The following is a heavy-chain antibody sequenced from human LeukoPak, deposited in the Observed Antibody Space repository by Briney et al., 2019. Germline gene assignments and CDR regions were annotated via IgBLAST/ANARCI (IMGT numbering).Heavy chain of an antibody. CDR3: ATLDYYDKSPRILDY. Sequence: GGSLRLSCAASGFTFSNYAMSWVRQAPGKGLEWVPSINRNGVFMFYADSVKGRFTISRDNAKNSLYVQMNSLRVEDTAVYYCATLDYYDKSPRILDYWGQGTLVTVSS. J-gene: IGHJ4*02. D-gene: IGHD3-22*01. CDR1: GFTFSNYA. CDR2: INRNGVFM. V-gene: IGHV3-21*06.